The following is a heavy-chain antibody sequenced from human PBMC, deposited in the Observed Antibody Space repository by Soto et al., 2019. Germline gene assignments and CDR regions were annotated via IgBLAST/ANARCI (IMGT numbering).Heavy chain of an antibody. CDR1: GYSFTDYH. CDR2: INPKSGGT. CDR3: ARGHSTDCSNGVCSFFYNHEMDV. Sequence: ASVKVSCKASGYSFTDYHIHWVRQAPGQGLEWLGRINPKSGGTSTAQKFQGWVTMTRDMSISTVYMELTRLRSDDTAVYFCARGHSTDCSNGVCSFFYNHEMDVWGQGTTVTVSS. D-gene: IGHD2-8*01. J-gene: IGHJ6*02. V-gene: IGHV1-2*04.